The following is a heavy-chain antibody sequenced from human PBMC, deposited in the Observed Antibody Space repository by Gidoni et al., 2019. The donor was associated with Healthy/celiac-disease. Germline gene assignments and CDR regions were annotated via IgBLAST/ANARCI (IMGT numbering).Heavy chain of an antibody. J-gene: IGHJ4*02. CDR2: IKTKTDGGTT. V-gene: IGHV3-15*07. Sequence: EVQLVESGGGLVKPGGSFGLSCAAPGLLFSNAWMNWVRQAPGKGLEWVGRIKTKTDGGTTDYAAPVKGRFTISRDDSKNTLYLQMNSLKTEDTAVYYCTTEDGAGYLDYWGQGTLVTVSS. CDR3: TTEDGAGYLDY. D-gene: IGHD2-21*01. CDR1: GLLFSNAW.